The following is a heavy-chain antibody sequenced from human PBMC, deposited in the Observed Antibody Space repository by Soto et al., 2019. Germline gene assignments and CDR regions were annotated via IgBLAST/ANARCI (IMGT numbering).Heavy chain of an antibody. CDR1: GGSISSYY. V-gene: IGHV4-4*07. J-gene: IGHJ5*02. D-gene: IGHD6-19*01. Sequence: QVQLQESGPGLLKPSETLSLPCTVYGGSISSYYWSCIRQPAGKGLEWIGRIYTSGSTNYNPSLKSRVTTSVDTSKTQVSLKRSSVTAADTAVYYWARDDNGWPHNWFDPWGQGTLVTVSS. CDR3: ARDDNGWPHNWFDP. CDR2: IYTSGST.